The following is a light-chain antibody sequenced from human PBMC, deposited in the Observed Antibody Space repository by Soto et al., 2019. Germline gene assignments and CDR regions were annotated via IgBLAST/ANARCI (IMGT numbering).Light chain of an antibody. V-gene: IGKV1-9*01. CDR1: QDISSY. CDR3: QQYNGDPAT. J-gene: IGKJ1*01. Sequence: IQLTQSPSSLSASVGDRVTITCRASQDISSYLAWYQQKPGKAPKLLIYAAPTLQSGVPSRFCASGSGTEFTLTISNLQPDDFATYYCQQYNGDPATFGQGTKVDIK. CDR2: AAP.